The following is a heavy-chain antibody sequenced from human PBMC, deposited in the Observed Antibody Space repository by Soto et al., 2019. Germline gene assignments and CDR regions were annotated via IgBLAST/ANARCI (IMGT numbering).Heavy chain of an antibody. V-gene: IGHV3-30*18. Sequence: GGSLRLCCVASGVTFSSSGMHWVRQAPGKGLGWVAIISYDGSNTYYADSVKGRFTISRDNSKNTLYLQMNSLRAEDTSVYYCAKEGGLSGSYYISSSYYFDYWGQGT. J-gene: IGHJ4*02. CDR3: AKEGGLSGSYYISSSYYFDY. D-gene: IGHD1-26*01. CDR2: ISYDGSNT. CDR1: GVTFSSSG.